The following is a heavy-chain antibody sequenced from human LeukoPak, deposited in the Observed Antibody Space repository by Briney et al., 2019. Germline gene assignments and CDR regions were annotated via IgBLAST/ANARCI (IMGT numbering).Heavy chain of an antibody. J-gene: IGHJ6*02. D-gene: IGHD3-3*01. CDR1: GFTVSAYA. Sequence: PGGSLRLSCAASGFTVSAYAMAWVRQAPGKGLEWVSGISGSGTTINYADSVKGRFTISRDNSKNTVYLQMNSLRAEDTAVYFCAKRLGSGPPIYGMDVWGQGTTVTVSS. CDR3: AKRLGSGPPIYGMDV. V-gene: IGHV3-23*01. CDR2: ISGSGTTI.